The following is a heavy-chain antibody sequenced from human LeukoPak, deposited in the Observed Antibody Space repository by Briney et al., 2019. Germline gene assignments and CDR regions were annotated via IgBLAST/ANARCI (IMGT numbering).Heavy chain of an antibody. CDR1: GGSFSGYY. Sequence: SETLSLTCAVYGGSFSGYYWSWIRQPPGKGLEWIGEINHSGSTNYNPSLKSRVTISVDTSKNQFSLKLSSVTAADTAVYYCAKRSSSWYRGEFDPWGQGTLVTVSS. J-gene: IGHJ5*02. V-gene: IGHV4-34*01. D-gene: IGHD6-13*01. CDR2: INHSGST. CDR3: AKRSSSWYRGEFDP.